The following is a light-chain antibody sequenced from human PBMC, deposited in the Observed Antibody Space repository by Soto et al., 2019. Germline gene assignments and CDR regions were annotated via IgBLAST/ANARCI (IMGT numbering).Light chain of an antibody. V-gene: IGKV1-9*01. Sequence: DIQLTQSPSFLSASVGDRVTITCRASQGIRSYLAWYQQKPGKAPKLLIYVASTLQGGVPSRFSGSASGTEFTLTISSLQSEDLAVYYCQQYNVWPLTFGGGTKVEFK. CDR2: VAS. J-gene: IGKJ4*01. CDR1: QGIRSY. CDR3: QQYNVWPLT.